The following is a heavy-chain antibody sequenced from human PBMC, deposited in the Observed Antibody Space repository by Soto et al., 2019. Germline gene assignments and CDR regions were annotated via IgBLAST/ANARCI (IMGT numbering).Heavy chain of an antibody. D-gene: IGHD5-12*01. CDR1: GFSLSTSGVG. Sequence: QITLKESGPTLVKPTQTLTLTCTFSGFSLSTSGVGVGWIRQPPGKALEWLALIYWDDDKRYSPSLNSRLTITKDTPKNRVVLKMTKMDPVDTATYYCASSGYDYFGAAFDYWGQGTLVTVSS. J-gene: IGHJ4*02. V-gene: IGHV2-5*02. CDR3: ASSGYDYFGAAFDY. CDR2: IYWDDDK.